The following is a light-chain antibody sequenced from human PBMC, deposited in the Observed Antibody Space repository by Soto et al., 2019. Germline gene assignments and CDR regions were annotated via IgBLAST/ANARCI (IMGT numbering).Light chain of an antibody. J-gene: IGLJ1*01. Sequence: QSALTQPPSASGSPGQSVAISCTGTSSDVGGYDYVSWYQQHPGKAPQLLIYEVSKRPSGVPDRFSGSKSGNTASLTVSGLQAEDEADYYCSSYAGSNNYVFGTGTQLTVL. CDR3: SSYAGSNNYV. CDR2: EVS. V-gene: IGLV2-8*01. CDR1: SSDVGGYDY.